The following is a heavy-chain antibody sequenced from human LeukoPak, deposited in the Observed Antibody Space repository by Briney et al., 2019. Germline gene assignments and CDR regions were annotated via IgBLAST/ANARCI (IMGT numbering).Heavy chain of an antibody. CDR2: INHSGYT. D-gene: IGHD2-21*02. CDR1: GVSFDDYY. CDR3: TRMTAGHDY. Sequence: PSETLSLTCAVSGVSFDDYYWSWVRQPPGKGLEWIGEINHSGYTNDSPSLKCRVTISIDTSRKQFSLNLRSVTVADTAVYYCTRMTAGHDYWGQGTLVTVSS. J-gene: IGHJ4*02. V-gene: IGHV4-34*01.